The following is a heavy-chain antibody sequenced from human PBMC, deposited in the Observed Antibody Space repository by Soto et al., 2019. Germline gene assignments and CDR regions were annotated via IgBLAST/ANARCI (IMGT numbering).Heavy chain of an antibody. V-gene: IGHV1-69*01. Sequence: QVQLVQSGAEVKKPESSVKVSCKASGGTFSNYAFGWVRQAPGQGLEWMGGISPMFATTSYAQKFQGRVTITADESTSKVYMELSSLRSEDTAVYYGAEDHNWNDVGSWFDPWGQGTPVTVSS. CDR2: ISPMFATT. CDR3: AEDHNWNDVGSWFDP. D-gene: IGHD1-1*01. CDR1: GGTFSNYA. J-gene: IGHJ5*02.